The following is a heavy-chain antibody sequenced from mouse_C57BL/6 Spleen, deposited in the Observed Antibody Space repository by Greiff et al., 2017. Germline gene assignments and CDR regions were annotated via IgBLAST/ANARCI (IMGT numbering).Heavy chain of an antibody. J-gene: IGHJ4*01. V-gene: IGHV1-80*01. D-gene: IGHD4-1*01. Sequence: LKESGASVKISCKASGYAFSSYWMNWVKQRPGKGLEWIGQIYPGDGDTNYNGKFKGKATLTADKSSSTAYMQLSSLTSEDSAVYFCARLGPYAMDYWGQGTSVTVSS. CDR3: ARLGPYAMDY. CDR2: IYPGDGDT. CDR1: GYAFSSYW.